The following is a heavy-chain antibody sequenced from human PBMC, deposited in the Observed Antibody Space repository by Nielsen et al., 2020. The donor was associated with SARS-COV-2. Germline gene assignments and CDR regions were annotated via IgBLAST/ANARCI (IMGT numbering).Heavy chain of an antibody. CDR1: GFTFSSYG. CDR3: ARDIAVAGTEYFQH. CDR2: IWYDGSSK. Sequence: GGSLRLSCAASGFTFSSYGMHWVRQAPGKGLEWVAVIWYDGSSKYYADSVKGRFTISRDNSKNTLYLQMNSLRAEDTAVYYCARDIAVAGTEYFQHWGQGTLVTVSS. D-gene: IGHD6-19*01. J-gene: IGHJ1*01. V-gene: IGHV3-33*01.